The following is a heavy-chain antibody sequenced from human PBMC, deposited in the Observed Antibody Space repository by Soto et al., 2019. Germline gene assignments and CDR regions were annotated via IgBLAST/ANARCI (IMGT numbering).Heavy chain of an antibody. Sequence: ASVKVSCKASGYTFTSYAMHWVRKAPGQRLEWMGWINAGNGNTKYSQKFQGRVTITRDTSASTAYMELSSLRSEDTAVYYCARWVDIVVVPAANDDAFDIWGQGTMVTVSS. V-gene: IGHV1-3*01. D-gene: IGHD2-2*01. J-gene: IGHJ3*02. CDR2: INAGNGNT. CDR3: ARWVDIVVVPAANDDAFDI. CDR1: GYTFTSYA.